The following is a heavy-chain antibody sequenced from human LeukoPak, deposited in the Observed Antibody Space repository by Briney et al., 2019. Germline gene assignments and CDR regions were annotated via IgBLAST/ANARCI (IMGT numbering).Heavy chain of an antibody. CDR3: ARALGYCSSTSCYSSAFDI. D-gene: IGHD2-2*01. CDR1: GYTFTNFA. V-gene: IGHV7-4-1*02. J-gene: IGHJ3*02. CDR2: INTNTGNP. Sequence: ASVKVSCKASGYTFTNFAMNWVRQAPGQGLEWMGWINTNTGNPTYAQGFTGRFVFSLDTSVSTTYLQISSLKAEDTAVYYCARALGYCSSTSCYSSAFDIWGQGTMVTVSS.